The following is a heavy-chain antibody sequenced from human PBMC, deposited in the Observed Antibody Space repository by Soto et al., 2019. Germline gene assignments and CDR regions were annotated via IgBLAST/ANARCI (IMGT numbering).Heavy chain of an antibody. CDR3: ARPFDSSGWNDY. CDR1: GYSFTSYW. CDR2: IWPGDSDT. Sequence: RESLKISCKGSGYSFTSYWIGWVRQMPGKGLEWMGIIWPGDSDTRYSPSFQGQVTISADKSINTAYLQWNSLKASDTAMYYCARPFDSSGWNDYWGQGTLVTVSS. J-gene: IGHJ4*02. V-gene: IGHV5-51*01. D-gene: IGHD6-19*01.